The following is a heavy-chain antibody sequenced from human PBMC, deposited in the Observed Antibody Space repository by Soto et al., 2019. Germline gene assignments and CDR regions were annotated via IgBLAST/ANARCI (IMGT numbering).Heavy chain of an antibody. J-gene: IGHJ3*02. CDR2: VWPGDSQA. D-gene: IGHD3-22*01. CDR3: ARRKTNYFDTNNYGGAFDI. Sequence: EVQLVQSGAEVKKPGESLKISCEGSGYIFSTYWIGWVRQTPEKGLEWLGIVWPGDSQARYNPSFQGQVTFSVDKSIATAYLQWSSLTASDTAMYYCARRKTNYFDTNNYGGAFDIWGQGTMVTVSS. CDR1: GYIFSTYW. V-gene: IGHV5-51*01.